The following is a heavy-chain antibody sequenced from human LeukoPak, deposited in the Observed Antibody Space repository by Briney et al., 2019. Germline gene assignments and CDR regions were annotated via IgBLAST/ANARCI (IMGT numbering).Heavy chain of an antibody. CDR2: INPNSGGR. Sequence: ASVKVSCKASGYTLTDYYIHWVRPAPGQGVEWMGWINPNSGGRNYAQKFQGRVTMTRDTSINTAYVEVSGLRSDDTAVYYCARTPSFGSVAFDIWGQGTMVTVSS. CDR1: GYTLTDYY. V-gene: IGHV1-2*02. D-gene: IGHD3-10*01. J-gene: IGHJ3*02. CDR3: ARTPSFGSVAFDI.